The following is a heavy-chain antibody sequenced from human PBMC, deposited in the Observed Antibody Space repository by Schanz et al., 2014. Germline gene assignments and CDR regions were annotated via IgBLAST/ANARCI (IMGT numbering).Heavy chain of an antibody. CDR1: GYTFTSYY. D-gene: IGHD3-16*01. CDR3: TKGRTFGR. J-gene: IGHJ4*02. CDR2: INPSGGST. Sequence: QVQLVQSGAEVKKPGASVKVSCEASGYTFTSYYIHWFRQAPGQGLEWMGIINPSGGSTSYAQKFQGRVTMTSDTSTSTVYMELSSLRSGDTAVYYCTKGRTFGRWGQGTLVTVSS. V-gene: IGHV1-46*01.